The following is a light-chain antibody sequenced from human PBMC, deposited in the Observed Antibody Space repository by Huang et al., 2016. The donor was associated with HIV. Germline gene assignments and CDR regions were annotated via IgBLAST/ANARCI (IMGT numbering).Light chain of an antibody. V-gene: IGKV3-20*01. CDR1: QSVSSYY. CDR2: GTS. CDR3: HHYGSSPWT. J-gene: IGKJ1*01. Sequence: VLTQSPGTLSLSPGERATLSCRASQSVSSYYLAWYQQKLGLAPRLHISGTSNRATGIPDRFSGSGSGTDFTLTINKLEPQDSAVYYCHHYGSSPWTFGQGTKVEI.